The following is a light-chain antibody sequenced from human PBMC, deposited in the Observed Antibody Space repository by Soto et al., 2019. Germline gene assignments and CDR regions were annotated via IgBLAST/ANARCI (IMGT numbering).Light chain of an antibody. Sequence: QSDLTQPASVSGSPGQSITISCTGTSSDIGGYDSVSWYQQYPGKAPKLMIYDVSNRPSGVSNRFSGSKSGNTASLTISGLQAEDEADYYCTSYTSSTTRVVFGGGTKLTVL. CDR3: TSYTSSTTRVV. CDR2: DVS. V-gene: IGLV2-14*01. J-gene: IGLJ2*01. CDR1: SSDIGGYDS.